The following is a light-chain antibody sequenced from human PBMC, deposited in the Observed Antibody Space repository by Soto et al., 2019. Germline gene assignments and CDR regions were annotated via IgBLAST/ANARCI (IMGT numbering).Light chain of an antibody. J-gene: IGKJ4*01. V-gene: IGKV3-20*01. CDR1: QSVSNNY. Sequence: EIVLTQSPGTLSLSPGERAPLSCRASQSVSNNYLAWYQQNPGQAPRLLIYGASSRATGIPDRFSGSGSGTDFTLTISRLEPEDFAVYYCQQYGSSPRRTFGGGTKVDIK. CDR2: GAS. CDR3: QQYGSSPRRT.